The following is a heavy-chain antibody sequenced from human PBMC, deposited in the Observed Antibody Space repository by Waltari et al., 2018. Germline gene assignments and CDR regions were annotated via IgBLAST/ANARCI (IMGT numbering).Heavy chain of an antibody. V-gene: IGHV3-30*18. D-gene: IGHD6-13*01. CDR1: GFTFSSYG. CDR3: AKKPAPSSSWYRDYGMDV. J-gene: IGHJ6*02. CDR2: ISNDGSNK. Sequence: QVQLVESGGGVVQPGRSLRLSCAASGFTFSSYGMHWVRQPPGQRLEWVAVISNDGSNKYYADSGKGRFTISRDNSKNTLYLQMNSLRAEDTAVYYCAKKPAPSSSWYRDYGMDVWGQGTTVTVSS.